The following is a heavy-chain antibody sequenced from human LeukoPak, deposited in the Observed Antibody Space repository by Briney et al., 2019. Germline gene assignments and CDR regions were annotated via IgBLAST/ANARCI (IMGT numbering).Heavy chain of an antibody. D-gene: IGHD4-17*01. Sequence: PGRSLRLSCAASGFTFDDYAMHWVRHAPGKGLEWVSGISWNSGSIGYADSVKGRFTISRDNAKNSLYLQMNSLRAEDTAVYYCAREIGPYGPQGTWGQGTLVTVSS. CDR1: GFTFDDYA. J-gene: IGHJ5*02. V-gene: IGHV3-9*01. CDR3: AREIGPYGPQGT. CDR2: ISWNSGSI.